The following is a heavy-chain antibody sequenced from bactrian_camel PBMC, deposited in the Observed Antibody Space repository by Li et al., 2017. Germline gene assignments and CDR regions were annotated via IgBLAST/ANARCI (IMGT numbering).Heavy chain of an antibody. D-gene: IGHD3*01. Sequence: VQLVESGGGSVQAGESRRLSCSISGYTNVAYCVGWFRQAPGKEREQVAAIYTGGGDTKYADSVKGRFTISKDDANDTLYLQMNDLKPEDTAMYYCAADSSVLRLWVGKSPSYWGQGTQVTVS. V-gene: IGHV3S1*01. CDR1: GYTNVAYC. CDR2: IYTGGGDT. CDR3: AADSSVLRLWVGKSPSY. J-gene: IGHJ4*01.